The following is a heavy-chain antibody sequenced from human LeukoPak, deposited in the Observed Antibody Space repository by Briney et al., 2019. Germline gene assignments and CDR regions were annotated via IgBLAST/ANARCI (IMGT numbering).Heavy chain of an antibody. J-gene: IGHJ4*02. CDR3: ARDLSGYYPSY. Sequence: GGSLRLSCADSGFTFSSYAMTWVRQTPGKGLEWVSTITGASGTTYYADSVKGRFTISRDNSKNTLYLQMNTLRAEDTAVYYCARDLSGYYPSYWGQGTLVTVSS. D-gene: IGHD3-22*01. V-gene: IGHV3-23*01. CDR1: GFTFSSYA. CDR2: ITGASGTT.